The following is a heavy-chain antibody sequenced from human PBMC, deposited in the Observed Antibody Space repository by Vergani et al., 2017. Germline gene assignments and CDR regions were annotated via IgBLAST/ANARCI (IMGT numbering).Heavy chain of an antibody. Sequence: QMQLVQSGPEVKKPGTSVKVSCKASGFTFTSSAMQWVRQASGQRLEWIGWRVVGSGNTNYAQKVQERVTITRDMSTSTAYMELSILRSEDTAVYYCAATAYCGGDCYAAYYDYYYGMDVWGQGP. CDR3: AATAYCGGDCYAAYYDYYYGMDV. V-gene: IGHV1-58*02. J-gene: IGHJ6*02. CDR1: GFTFTSSA. CDR2: RVVGSGNT. D-gene: IGHD2-21*02.